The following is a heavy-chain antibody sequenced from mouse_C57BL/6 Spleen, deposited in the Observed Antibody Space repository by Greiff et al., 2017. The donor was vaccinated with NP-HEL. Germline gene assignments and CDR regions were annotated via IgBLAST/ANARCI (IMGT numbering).Heavy chain of an antibody. CDR2: ISYDGSN. D-gene: IGHD2-1*01. J-gene: IGHJ1*03. V-gene: IGHV3-6*01. CDR3: ARDGNYGYFDV. CDR1: GYSITSGYY. Sequence: EVKVEESGPGLVKPSQSLSLTCSVTGYSITSGYYWNWIRQFPGNKLEWMGYISYDGSNNYNPSLKNRISITRDTSKNQFFLKLNSVTTEDTATYYCARDGNYGYFDVWGTGTTVTVSS.